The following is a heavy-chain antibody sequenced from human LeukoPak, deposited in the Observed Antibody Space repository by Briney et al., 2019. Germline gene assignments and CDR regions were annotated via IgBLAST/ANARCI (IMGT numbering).Heavy chain of an antibody. CDR2: IGTAGDT. Sequence: GGSLRLSCAASGFTFSSYDMHWVRQATGKGLEWVSAIGTAGDTYYPGSVKSRFTISRENAKNSLYLQMNSLRAGDTAVYYCARVTPGTSELDYWGQGTLVTVSS. J-gene: IGHJ4*02. V-gene: IGHV3-13*01. D-gene: IGHD2-2*01. CDR1: GFTFSSYD. CDR3: ARVTPGTSELDY.